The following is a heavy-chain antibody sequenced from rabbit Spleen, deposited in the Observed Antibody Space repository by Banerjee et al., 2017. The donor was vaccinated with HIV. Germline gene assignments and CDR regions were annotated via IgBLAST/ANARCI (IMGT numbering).Heavy chain of an antibody. V-gene: IGHV1S44*01. CDR3: ARGSPTWLDI. Sequence: QSLEESGGDLVKPEGSLTLTCTASGIDFSTYGITWVRQAPGKGLEYIGLITTIGSAYYSSWAKGRFTISKTSSTTVDLQMTSLTAADTAPYFCARGSPTWLDIWGQGTLVTVS. D-gene: IGHD3-1*01. CDR2: ITTIGSA. CDR1: GIDFSTYG. J-gene: IGHJ3*01.